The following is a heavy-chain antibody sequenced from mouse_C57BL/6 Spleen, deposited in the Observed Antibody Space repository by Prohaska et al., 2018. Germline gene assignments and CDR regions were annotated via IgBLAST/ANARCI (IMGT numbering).Heavy chain of an antibody. CDR2: ISSGGSYT. CDR3: ARHAGNPAWFAY. D-gene: IGHD2-1*01. J-gene: IGHJ3*01. Sequence: LEWVATISSGGSYTYYPDSVKGRFTISRDNAKNTLYLQMSSLKSEDTAMYYCARHAGNPAWFAYWGQGTLVTVSA. V-gene: IGHV5-6*01.